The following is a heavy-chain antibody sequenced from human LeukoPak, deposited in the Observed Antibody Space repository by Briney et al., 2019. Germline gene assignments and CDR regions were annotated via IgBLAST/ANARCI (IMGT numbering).Heavy chain of an antibody. CDR2: IYKSGST. CDR3: ARHGGRFLEWLLDV. J-gene: IGHJ6*04. Sequence: SETLSLTCTVSGGSIGWDYWSWIRQSAGKGLEWIGRIYKSGSTNYNPSFRSRVTMSVDTSKNQFSLNVTSVTAADTAVYYCARHGGRFLEWLLDVWGKGTTVTVSS. CDR1: GGSIGWDY. D-gene: IGHD3-3*01. V-gene: IGHV4-4*07.